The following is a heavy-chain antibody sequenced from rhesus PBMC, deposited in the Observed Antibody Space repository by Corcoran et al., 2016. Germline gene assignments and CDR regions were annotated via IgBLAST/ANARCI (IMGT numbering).Heavy chain of an antibody. V-gene: IGHV4-165*01. J-gene: IGHJ4*01. D-gene: IGHD3-16*01. CDR1: GGSISSNY. CDR2: INGSSGST. CDR3: ASRSGSYYYLDY. Sequence: QVQLQESGPGLVKPSETLSLTCAVSGGSISSNYWSWIRQPPGKGLEWIGYINGSSGSTYYNPSLKSRVTISTDTSKNQFSLKLSSVTAADTAVYYCASRSGSYYYLDYWGQGVLVTVSS.